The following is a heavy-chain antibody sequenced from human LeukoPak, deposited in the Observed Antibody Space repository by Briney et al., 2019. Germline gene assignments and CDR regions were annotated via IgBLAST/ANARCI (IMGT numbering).Heavy chain of an antibody. CDR2: FDPEDGET. Sequence: GASVKVSFKVSGYTLTELSMHWVRQAPGKGLEWMGGFDPEDGETIYAQKFQGRVTMTEDTSTDTAYMELSSLRSDDTAVYYCATCNPYYYGSRNLKELDYWGQGTLVTVSS. J-gene: IGHJ4*02. D-gene: IGHD3-10*01. V-gene: IGHV1-24*01. CDR1: GYTLTELS. CDR3: ATCNPYYYGSRNLKELDY.